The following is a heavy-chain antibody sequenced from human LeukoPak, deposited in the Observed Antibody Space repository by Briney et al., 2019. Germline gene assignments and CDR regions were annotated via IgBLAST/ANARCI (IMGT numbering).Heavy chain of an antibody. CDR2: INSDGSST. Sequence: PGGSLRLSCAASGFTFSSYWMPWVRQAPGKGLVWVSRINSDGSSTSYADSVKGRFTISRDNAKNTLYLQMNSLRAEDTAVYYCARVRGATENAFDIWGQGTMVTVSS. J-gene: IGHJ3*02. CDR3: ARVRGATENAFDI. D-gene: IGHD1-26*01. CDR1: GFTFSSYW. V-gene: IGHV3-74*01.